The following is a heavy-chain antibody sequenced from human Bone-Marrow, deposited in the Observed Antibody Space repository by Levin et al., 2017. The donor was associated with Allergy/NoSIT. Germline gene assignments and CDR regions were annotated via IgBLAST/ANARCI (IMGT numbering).Heavy chain of an antibody. CDR2: VYYTGYT. D-gene: IGHD3-16*01. V-gene: IGHV4-59*01. CDR3: ARDRRRGIYADEFDI. CDR1: GDSISDYY. J-gene: IGHJ5*02. Sequence: SETLSLTCSVSGDSISDYYWHWIRQPPGKGLEWLGYVYYTGYTTSNPSLRGRLSISIDTSKSQISLKLTSVTPADTAVYYCARDRRRGIYADEFDIWGQGRPVTVSS.